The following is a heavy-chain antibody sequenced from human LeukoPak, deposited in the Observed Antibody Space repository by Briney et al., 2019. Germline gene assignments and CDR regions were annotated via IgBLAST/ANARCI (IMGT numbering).Heavy chain of an antibody. CDR3: ARDTHYYDSSGYSYYFDY. V-gene: IGHV4-30-4*08. CDR2: IYYSGST. D-gene: IGHD3-22*01. CDR1: GGSISSGDYY. J-gene: IGHJ4*02. Sequence: PSETLSLTCTVSGGSISSGDYYWSWIRQPPGKGLEWIGYIYYSGSTYYNPSLKSRVTISVDTSKNQFSLKLSSVTAADTAVYYCARDTHYYDSSGYSYYFDYWGQGTLVTVSS.